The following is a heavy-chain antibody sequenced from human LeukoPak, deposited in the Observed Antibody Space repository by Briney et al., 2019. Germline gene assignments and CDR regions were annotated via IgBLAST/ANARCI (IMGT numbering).Heavy chain of an antibody. CDR1: GFIFSSYG. D-gene: IGHD4-17*01. J-gene: IGHJ4*02. Sequence: PGGSLRLSCAASGFIFSSYGMHWVRQAPGKGLEWVAVIWYDGSKEYYTDSVKGRFTISRDNSKNTLYLQMDSLRAEDTAVYHCARGSVNTVTTLPDFWGQGTLVTVSS. CDR3: ARGSVNTVTTLPDF. V-gene: IGHV3-33*01. CDR2: IWYDGSKE.